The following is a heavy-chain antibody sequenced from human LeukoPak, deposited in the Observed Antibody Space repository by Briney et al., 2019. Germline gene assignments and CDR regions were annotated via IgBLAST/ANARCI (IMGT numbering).Heavy chain of an antibody. J-gene: IGHJ5*02. Sequence: PSETLSLTCAVYGGSFSGYYWSWIRQPPGKGLEWIGEINHSGSTNYNPSLKSRVTTSVDTSKNQFSLKLSSVTAADTAVYYCARGISNYVAWFDPWGQGTLVTVSS. D-gene: IGHD4-11*01. CDR1: GGSFSGYY. CDR2: INHSGST. CDR3: ARGISNYVAWFDP. V-gene: IGHV4-34*01.